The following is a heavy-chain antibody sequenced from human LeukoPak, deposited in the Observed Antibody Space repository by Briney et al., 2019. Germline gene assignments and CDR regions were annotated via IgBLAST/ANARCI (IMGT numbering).Heavy chain of an antibody. CDR3: ARVAYDYVWGSYRYDDY. Sequence: ASVKVSCKASGYTFTSYDINWVRQATGQGLEWMGWMNPNSGNTGYAQKSQGRVTMTRNTSISTAYMELSSLRSEDTAVYYCARVAYDYVWGSYRYDDYWGQGTLVTVSS. D-gene: IGHD3-16*02. J-gene: IGHJ4*02. V-gene: IGHV1-8*01. CDR2: MNPNSGNT. CDR1: GYTFTSYD.